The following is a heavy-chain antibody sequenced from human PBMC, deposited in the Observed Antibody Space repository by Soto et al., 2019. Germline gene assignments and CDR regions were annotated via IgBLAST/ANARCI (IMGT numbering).Heavy chain of an antibody. V-gene: IGHV1-69*05. CDR1: GGTFSNSA. D-gene: IGHD5-12*01. CDR2: IMPIFRTP. J-gene: IGHJ6*02. Sequence: QVQLEQSGAEVKKPGSSVKVSCKASGGTFSNSAISWVRQAPGQGLEWMGGIMPIFRTPDYAQKFQGRVTXTXDXSATTAYMGLSGLKPDDSAVYYCARDTDRAQLGGNYYYMLDVGGQGTTVTVSS. CDR3: ARDTDRAQLGGNYYYMLDV.